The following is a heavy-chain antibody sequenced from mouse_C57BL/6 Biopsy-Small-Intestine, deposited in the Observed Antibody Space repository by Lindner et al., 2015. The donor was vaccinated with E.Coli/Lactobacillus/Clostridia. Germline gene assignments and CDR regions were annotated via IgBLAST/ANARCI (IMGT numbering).Heavy chain of an antibody. V-gene: IGHV1-18*01. J-gene: IGHJ1*01. Sequence: SVKVSCKTSGYTFTDYHMHWVRQAPGQGLEWMGRINPNSGGTIYAQNFQGRVTMARDTSINTAYMEVTWLRSDDSAVYYCARDTIATTQTGYFWYGMDVWGQGTTVTVSS. CDR1: GYTFTDYH. CDR2: INPNSGGT. D-gene: IGHD2-5*01. CDR3: ARDTIATTQTGYFWYGMDV.